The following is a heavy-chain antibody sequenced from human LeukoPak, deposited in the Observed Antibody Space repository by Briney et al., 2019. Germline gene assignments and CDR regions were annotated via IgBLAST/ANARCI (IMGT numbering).Heavy chain of an antibody. CDR1: GFTFSG. V-gene: IGHV3-48*01. Sequence: GGSLRLSCAASGFTFSGMNWVRQAPGKGLVWISYIGIDSGNTNYADSVKGRFTISGDKAKNSLYLQMNSLRVEDTAVYYCARDYKYAFDNWGQGTLVTVSS. D-gene: IGHD5-24*01. CDR3: ARDYKYAFDN. J-gene: IGHJ4*02. CDR2: IGIDSGNT.